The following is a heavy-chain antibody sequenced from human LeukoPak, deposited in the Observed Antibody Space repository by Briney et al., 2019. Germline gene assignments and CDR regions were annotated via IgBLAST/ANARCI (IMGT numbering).Heavy chain of an antibody. CDR2: FDPKDGRT. J-gene: IGHJ6*02. D-gene: IGHD3-10*01. Sequence: GASVKVSCKVSGYSFIELSTHWVRQAPGKGLEWVGTFDPKDGRTINAQKFQGRVTMTEDTSTSTAYMELTSLTSHDTAVYYCATPLTASRSPIMDVWGQGTSATVSS. CDR3: ATPLTASRSPIMDV. V-gene: IGHV1-24*01. CDR1: GYSFIELS.